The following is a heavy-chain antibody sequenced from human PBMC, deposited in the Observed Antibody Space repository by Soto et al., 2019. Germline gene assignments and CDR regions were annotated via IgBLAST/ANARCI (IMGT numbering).Heavy chain of an antibody. Sequence: QVQLVQSGAEVKKPGASVKVSCKASGYTFNSHGISWVRQAPGQGLEWLGWISVYDGNTNFAQKFQGRVTMTTDTLTSTAYMVLRSLRSDDTAVYYCARPDYYNTGSGAFDIWGQGTMVTVSS. CDR3: ARPDYYNTGSGAFDI. J-gene: IGHJ3*02. CDR1: GYTFNSHG. D-gene: IGHD3-10*01. V-gene: IGHV1-18*01. CDR2: ISVYDGNT.